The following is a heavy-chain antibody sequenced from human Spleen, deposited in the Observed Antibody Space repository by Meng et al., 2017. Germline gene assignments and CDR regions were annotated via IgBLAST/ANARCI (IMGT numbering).Heavy chain of an antibody. CDR1: GYTFTSYD. CDR2: ISAYNGNT. Sequence: ASVKVSCKASGYTFTSYDINWVRQAPGQGLEWMGWISAYNGNTNYAQKLQGRVTMTTDTSTSTGYMELRSLTSDDTAVYYCATRGNPYLDRWGQGTLVTVSS. J-gene: IGHJ4*02. CDR3: ATRGNPYLDR. V-gene: IGHV1-18*01.